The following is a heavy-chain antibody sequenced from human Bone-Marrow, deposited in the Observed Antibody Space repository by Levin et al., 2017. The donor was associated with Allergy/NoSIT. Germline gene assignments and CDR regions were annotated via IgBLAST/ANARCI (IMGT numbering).Heavy chain of an antibody. CDR3: ARSQYSGNYSPLDA. D-gene: IGHD1-26*01. V-gene: IGHV4-59*01. CDR2: IYYSGNT. Sequence: SETLSLTCTVSGDSITNDYWSWIRQPPGKGLEWIGYIYYSGNTKYNPSLKSRFTISEDTSKNQFYLKLSSVTAADTAVYYCARSQYSGNYSPLDAWGQGTLVTVSS. CDR1: GDSITNDY. J-gene: IGHJ5*02.